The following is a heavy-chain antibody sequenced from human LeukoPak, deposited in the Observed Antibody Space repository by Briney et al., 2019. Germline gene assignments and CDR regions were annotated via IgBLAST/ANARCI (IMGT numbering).Heavy chain of an antibody. Sequence: GASVKVSCKASGYTFTGYYMHWVRQAPGQGLEWMGIINPSGGSTSYAQKFQGRVTMTRDMSTSTVYMELSSLRSEDTAVYYCARDHGDYSFYYYYYMDVWGKGTTVTVSS. CDR2: INPSGGST. CDR3: ARDHGDYSFYYYYYMDV. D-gene: IGHD4-17*01. V-gene: IGHV1-46*01. J-gene: IGHJ6*03. CDR1: GYTFTGYY.